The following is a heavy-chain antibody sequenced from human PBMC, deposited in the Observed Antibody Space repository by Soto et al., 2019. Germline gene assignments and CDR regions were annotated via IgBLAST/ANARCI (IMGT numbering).Heavy chain of an antibody. V-gene: IGHV3-23*01. CDR1: GFTFNNYA. CDR3: AIHFYYGSGSYYDVDY. D-gene: IGHD3-10*01. J-gene: IGHJ4*02. Sequence: EVQLLESGGGLVQPGGSLRLSCVVSGFTFNNYAMNWVRQAPGKGLEWVSGISASGGSTYYADSVKGRFTISRDSSKHTLYLQMNSLRADDTAIYYCAIHFYYGSGSYYDVDYWGQGTLVTVSS. CDR2: ISASGGST.